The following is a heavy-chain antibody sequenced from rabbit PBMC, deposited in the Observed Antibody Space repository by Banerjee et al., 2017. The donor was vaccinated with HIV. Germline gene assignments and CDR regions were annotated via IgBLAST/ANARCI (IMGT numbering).Heavy chain of an antibody. CDR2: IYTGSGST. Sequence: QSLEESGGDLVKPGASLTLTCTASGFSFSSSYYMCWVRQAPGKGLEWIGCIYTGSGSTYYASWAKGRFTISKTSSTTVTLQMTSLTAADTAIYFCARDAGYFSSSYSSANDLWGPGTLVTVS. D-gene: IGHD6-1*01. CDR3: ARDAGYFSSSYSSANDL. V-gene: IGHV1S40*01. J-gene: IGHJ4*01. CDR1: GFSFSSSYY.